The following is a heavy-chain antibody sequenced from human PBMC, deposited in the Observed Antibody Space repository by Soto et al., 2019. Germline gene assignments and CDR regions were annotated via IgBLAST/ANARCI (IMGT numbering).Heavy chain of an antibody. CDR3: AKRAQSRKYYDFWSGTNQVDYFDY. D-gene: IGHD3-3*01. V-gene: IGHV3-23*01. CDR2: ISGSGGST. CDR1: GFTFSSYA. Sequence: GGSLRLSCAASGFTFSSYAMTWVRQAPGKGLEWVSAISGSGGSTYYADSVKGRFTISRDNSKNTLYLQRNSLRAEDTAVYYCAKRAQSRKYYDFWSGTNQVDYFDYWGQGTLVTVSS. J-gene: IGHJ4*02.